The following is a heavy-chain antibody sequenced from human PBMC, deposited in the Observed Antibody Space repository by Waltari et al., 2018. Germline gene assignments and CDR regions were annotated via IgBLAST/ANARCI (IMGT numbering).Heavy chain of an antibody. J-gene: IGHJ4*02. D-gene: IGHD6-13*01. V-gene: IGHV1-3*03. CDR2: INAGNGNT. CDR1: GYTITSYA. CDR3: ARAAAAAAGFDY. Sequence: VQLVQSGAEVKTPGASVKVSCEASGYTITSYAKHWVRQAPGQRLEWMGWINAGNGNTKHSQACQGRVTITRDTSASTAYMELSSLRSEDMAVYYCARAAAAAAGFDYWGQGTLVTVSS.